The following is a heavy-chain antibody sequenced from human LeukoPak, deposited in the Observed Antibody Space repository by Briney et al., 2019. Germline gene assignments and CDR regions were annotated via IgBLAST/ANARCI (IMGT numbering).Heavy chain of an antibody. CDR3: ARFVSMGRIVGATSWFDP. CDR1: GGSISNINYS. CDR2: IYYSGST. Sequence: PSETLSLTCTASGGSISNINYSWSWIRRPPGKGLEWIGYIYYSGSTYYNPALRSRVTISVDRSKNHFSLELNSVTAADTAVYYCARFVSMGRIVGATSWFDPWGQGTLVTVSS. J-gene: IGHJ5*02. V-gene: IGHV4-30-2*01. D-gene: IGHD1-26*01.